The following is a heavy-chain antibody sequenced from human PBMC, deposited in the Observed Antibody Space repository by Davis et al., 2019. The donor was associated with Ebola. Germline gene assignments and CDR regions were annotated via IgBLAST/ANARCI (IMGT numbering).Heavy chain of an antibody. V-gene: IGHV3-33*08. Sequence: GGSLRLSCAASGFTFSSYSMNWVRQPPGKGLEWVAVIWYDGRNQYYADSVKGRFTISRDNSKNTLYLQMNSLRAEDTAVYYCVRDTYYYYNTMDVWGKGTTVTVSS. CDR1: GFTFSSYS. J-gene: IGHJ6*04. CDR3: VRDTYYYYNTMDV. CDR2: IWYDGRNQ.